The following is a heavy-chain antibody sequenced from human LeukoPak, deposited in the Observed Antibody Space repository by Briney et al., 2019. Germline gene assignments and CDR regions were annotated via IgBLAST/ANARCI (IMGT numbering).Heavy chain of an antibody. CDR3: ARDWGSQYYYDSSGYSLDY. V-gene: IGHV1-2*02. J-gene: IGHJ4*02. D-gene: IGHD3-22*01. CDR1: GYTFTGYY. CDR2: INPNSGGT. Sequence: ASVKVSCKASGYTFTGYYMHWVRQAPGQGLEWMGWINPNSGGTNYAQKFQGRVTMTRDTSISTAYMELSRLRSDDTAVYYCARDWGSQYYYDSSGYSLDYWGQGTLVTVSS.